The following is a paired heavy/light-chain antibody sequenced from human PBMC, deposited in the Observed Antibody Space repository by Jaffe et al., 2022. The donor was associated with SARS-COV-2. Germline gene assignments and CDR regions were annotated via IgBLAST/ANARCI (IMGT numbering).Heavy chain of an antibody. D-gene: IGHD6-6*01. CDR1: GYTFTGYY. V-gene: IGHV1-2*06. CDR2: INPNSGGT. Sequence: QVQLVQSGAEVKKPGASVKVSCKASGYTFTGYYMHWVRQAPGQGLEWMGRINPNSGGTNYAQKFQGRVTMTRDTSISTAYMELSRLRSDDTAVYYCASSRLESIAPDVFDYGMDVWGQGTTVTVSS. CDR3: ASSRLESIAPDVFDYGMDV. J-gene: IGHJ6*02.
Light chain of an antibody. CDR2: KIS. CDR3: MQATQFPLT. V-gene: IGKV2-24*01. Sequence: DIVMTQTPLSSPVTLGQPASISCRSSQSLVHSDGNTYLSWLQQRPGQPPRLLIYKISNRFSGVPDRFSGSGAGTDFTLKISRVEAEDVGVYYCMQATQFPLTFGGGTKVEIK. CDR1: QSLVHSDGNTY. J-gene: IGKJ4*01.